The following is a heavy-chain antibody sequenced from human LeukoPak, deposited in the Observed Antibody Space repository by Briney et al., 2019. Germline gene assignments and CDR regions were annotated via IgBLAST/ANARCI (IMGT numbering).Heavy chain of an antibody. CDR1: GGTFSSYA. Sequence: SVKVSCKASGGTFSSYAISWVRQAPGQGLEWMGRIIPILGIANCAQKFQGRVTITADKSTSTAYMELSSLRSDDTAVYYCARRKGSEVPGNDYWGQGTLVTVSS. CDR2: IIPILGIA. CDR3: ARRKGSEVPGNDY. J-gene: IGHJ4*02. V-gene: IGHV1-69*04. D-gene: IGHD1-1*01.